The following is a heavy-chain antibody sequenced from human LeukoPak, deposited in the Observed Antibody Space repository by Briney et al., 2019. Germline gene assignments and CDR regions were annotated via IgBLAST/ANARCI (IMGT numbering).Heavy chain of an antibody. Sequence: SETLSLTCTVSGGSISSYYWSWIRQPPGKGLEWIGYIYYSGSTDYNPSLKSRVTISVDTSKNQFSLKLSSVTAADTAVYYCAREALRFLEWYPGYGMDVWGQGTTVTVSS. J-gene: IGHJ6*02. D-gene: IGHD3-3*01. V-gene: IGHV4-59*01. CDR2: IYYSGST. CDR3: AREALRFLEWYPGYGMDV. CDR1: GGSISSYY.